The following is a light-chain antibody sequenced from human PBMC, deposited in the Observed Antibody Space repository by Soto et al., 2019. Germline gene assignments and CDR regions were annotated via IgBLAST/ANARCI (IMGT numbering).Light chain of an antibody. CDR2: KVS. Sequence: DTVMTQSPLSLSVPLGQSASISCRSSQSLLYSDGDTYLNWYHQRPGQSPRRLIHKVSQRDSGVPDRISSSGSGTDFTLEISRVEAEDVGVYYCLQATNWPWTFGQGTKVDI. CDR3: LQATNWPWT. V-gene: IGKV2-30*01. CDR1: QSLLYSDGDTY. J-gene: IGKJ1*01.